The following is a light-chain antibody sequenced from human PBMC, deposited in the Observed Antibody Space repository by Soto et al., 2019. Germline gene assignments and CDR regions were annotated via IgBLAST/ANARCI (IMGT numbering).Light chain of an antibody. V-gene: IGKV3-20*01. CDR1: QSVTSSY. CDR2: GAS. Sequence: EIVLMQSPGTLSLSPGERATLSCRASQSVTSSYLAWYQQKPGQAPRLLIDGASRRATGIPDRFSGSGSGTDFTLTISRLEPEDFAVYYCHRYGSSPPLTFCGGTKADIK. J-gene: IGKJ4*01. CDR3: HRYGSSPPLT.